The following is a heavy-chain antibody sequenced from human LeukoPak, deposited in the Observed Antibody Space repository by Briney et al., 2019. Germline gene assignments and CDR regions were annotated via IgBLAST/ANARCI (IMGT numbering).Heavy chain of an antibody. J-gene: IGHJ4*02. Sequence: PGGSLRLSCAASGFTFSDYSMHWVRQAPGKGLEWVSSISSGSTYKYSADSLKGRFTISRDNAKNSLYLQMNSLRAEDSAVYYCTRGPALIGVAGTWPLDYWGRGTLVTVSS. D-gene: IGHD6-19*01. CDR2: ISSGSTYK. CDR3: TRGPALIGVAGTWPLDY. CDR1: GFTFSDYS. V-gene: IGHV3-21*01.